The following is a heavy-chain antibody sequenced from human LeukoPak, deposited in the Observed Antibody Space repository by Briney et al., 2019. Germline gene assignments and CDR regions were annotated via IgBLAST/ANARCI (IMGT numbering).Heavy chain of an antibody. V-gene: IGHV4-34*01. Sequence: SETLSLTCAVYGGSFSGYYWSWIRQAPGKGLEWIGEINHSGSTNYNPSLKSRVTISVDTSKNQFSLKLSSVTAADTAVYYCASVQPATERSSSHFDYWGQGTLVTVSS. J-gene: IGHJ4*02. CDR1: GGSFSGYY. CDR3: ASVQPATERSSSHFDY. D-gene: IGHD6-13*01. CDR2: INHSGST.